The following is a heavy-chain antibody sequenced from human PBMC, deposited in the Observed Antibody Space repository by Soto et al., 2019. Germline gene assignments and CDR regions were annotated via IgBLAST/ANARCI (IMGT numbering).Heavy chain of an antibody. V-gene: IGHV3-66*01. CDR3: ARDHTVTSPSYAYYGMDV. CDR1: GFTVSDHY. CDR2: IYSGCTT. D-gene: IGHD3-16*01. J-gene: IGHJ6*02. Sequence: EEQLVESGGGLVQPGGSLKLSCAASGFTVSDHYMTWVRYAPGNGLEWVSVIYSGCTTYYADSVKGRFTISRDNAKNTRYLQMNSLRAEDTAVYYCARDHTVTSPSYAYYGMDVWGQGTTVIVSS.